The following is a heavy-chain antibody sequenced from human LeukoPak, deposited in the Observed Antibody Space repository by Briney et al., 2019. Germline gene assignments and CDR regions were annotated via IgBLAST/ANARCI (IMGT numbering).Heavy chain of an antibody. V-gene: IGHV1-69-2*01. CDR2: VDPEDGET. D-gene: IGHD6-6*01. J-gene: IGHJ4*02. CDR3: ATVASSFYYFDY. Sequence: ASVKGSCKVFGYTLTHYYIHRGETAPGKRVEGVGLVDPEDGETIYAEKFQGRVTITADTSTDTAYMELSSLRSEDTAVYYCATVASSFYYFDYWGQGTLVTVSS. CDR1: GYTLTHYY.